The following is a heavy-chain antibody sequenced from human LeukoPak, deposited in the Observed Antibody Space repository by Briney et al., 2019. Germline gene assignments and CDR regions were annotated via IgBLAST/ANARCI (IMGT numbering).Heavy chain of an antibody. V-gene: IGHV4-34*01. CDR3: ARHRVGSGWYGVNWFDP. CDR1: GGSFSGYY. D-gene: IGHD6-19*01. CDR2: INHSGST. J-gene: IGHJ5*02. Sequence: SETLSLTCAVYGGSFSGYYWSWIRQPPGKGLEWIGEINHSGSTNYNPSLKSRVTISVDTSKNQFSLKLSSVTAADTAVYYCARHRVGSGWYGVNWFDPWGQGTLVSVSS.